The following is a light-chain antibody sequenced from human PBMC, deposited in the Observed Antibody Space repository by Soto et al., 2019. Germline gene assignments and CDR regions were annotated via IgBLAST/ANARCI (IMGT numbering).Light chain of an antibody. CDR3: QQYGSSMTWT. CDR1: QSVTSNY. Sequence: EVVLTQSPGTVSLSPGERATLSCRASQSVTSNYLAWYQQKPGPAPRLLIYAASSRATGIPDRFSGSGSGTEFMLSISRLEPEDFSVYYCQQYGSSMTWTFGQGTKVEIK. CDR2: AAS. V-gene: IGKV3-20*01. J-gene: IGKJ1*01.